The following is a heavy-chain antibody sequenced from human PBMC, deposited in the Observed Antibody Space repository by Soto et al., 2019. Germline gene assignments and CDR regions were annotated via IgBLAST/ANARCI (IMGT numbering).Heavy chain of an antibody. Sequence: ASVKVSCKASGYTFTGYYMHWVRQAPGQGLEWMGWINPNSGGTNYAQKFQGRVTMTRDTSISTAYMELSRLRSDDTAVYYCARLAGITMVRGDAFDIWGQGTMVTVSS. J-gene: IGHJ3*02. V-gene: IGHV1-2*02. CDR2: INPNSGGT. CDR3: ARLAGITMVRGDAFDI. D-gene: IGHD3-10*01. CDR1: GYTFTGYY.